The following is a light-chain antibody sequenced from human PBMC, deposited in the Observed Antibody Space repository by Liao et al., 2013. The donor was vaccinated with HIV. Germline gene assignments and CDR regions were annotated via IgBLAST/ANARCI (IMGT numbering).Light chain of an antibody. V-gene: IGLV3-1*01. CDR3: QAWDSSADVV. CDR2: EGN. Sequence: SYELTQPPSVSVSPGQTGTITCSGDSLGDKHASWYKQRPGQSPVLVIYEGNKRPSGIPERFSGSNSGNTATLTISATQPMDEADYFCQAWDSSADVVFGGGTRLTVL. CDR1: SLGDKH. J-gene: IGLJ2*01.